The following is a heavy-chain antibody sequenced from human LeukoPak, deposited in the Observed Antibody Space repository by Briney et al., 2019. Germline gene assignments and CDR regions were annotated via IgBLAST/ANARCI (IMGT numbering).Heavy chain of an antibody. CDR1: GFTFSSYA. Sequence: PGGSLRLSFAASGFTFSSYAMSWVRQAPGKGLEWVSAISGSGGSTYYADSVKGRFTISRDNSRNTRNLQMNSLRAEDTAVYYCAKDKGSDRAGYMDVWGKGTTVSSSS. CDR2: ISGSGGST. V-gene: IGHV3-23*01. J-gene: IGHJ6*03. D-gene: IGHD3-22*01. CDR3: AKDKGSDRAGYMDV.